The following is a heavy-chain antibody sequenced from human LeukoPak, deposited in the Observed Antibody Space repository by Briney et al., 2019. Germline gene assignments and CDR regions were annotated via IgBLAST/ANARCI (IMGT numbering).Heavy chain of an antibody. CDR3: ASTYGSGTPGAFDI. D-gene: IGHD3-10*01. CDR1: GYTFTGYY. Sequence: GASVKVSCKASGYTFTGYYMHWVRQAPGQGLEWMGWINPNSGGTNYAQKFQGRVTMTRDTSISTAYMELSRLRSGDTAVYYCASTYGSGTPGAFDIWGQGTMVTVSS. J-gene: IGHJ3*02. V-gene: IGHV1-2*02. CDR2: INPNSGGT.